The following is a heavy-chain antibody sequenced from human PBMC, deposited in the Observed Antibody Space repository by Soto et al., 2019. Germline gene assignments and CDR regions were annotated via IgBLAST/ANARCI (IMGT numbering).Heavy chain of an antibody. CDR1: GGTFSSYR. CDR3: ARDSGAKLSSS. V-gene: IGHV1-69*13. CDR2: IVPIYRTA. D-gene: IGHD6-13*01. Sequence: SVKVSCKASGGTFSSYRINWVRQAPGQGLEWVGGIVPIYRTADYAKKFQGRVNITADESARTAYMELRGLKSQDTAVYYCARDSGAKLSSSWGQGTLVTVSS. J-gene: IGHJ4*02.